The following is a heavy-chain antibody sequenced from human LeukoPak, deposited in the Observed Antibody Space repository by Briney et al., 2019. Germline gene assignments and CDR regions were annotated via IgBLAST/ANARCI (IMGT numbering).Heavy chain of an antibody. Sequence: GGSLRLSCAASGFTFSSYWMSWVRQAPGKGLEWVANIKQDGSEKYYVDSVKGRFTISRDNAKNSLYLQMNSLRAEDTAVYYCARVRHYYDSNGYPGAFDIWGQGTMVTVSS. CDR1: GFTFSSYW. CDR2: IKQDGSEK. J-gene: IGHJ3*02. CDR3: ARVRHYYDSNGYPGAFDI. D-gene: IGHD3-22*01. V-gene: IGHV3-7*01.